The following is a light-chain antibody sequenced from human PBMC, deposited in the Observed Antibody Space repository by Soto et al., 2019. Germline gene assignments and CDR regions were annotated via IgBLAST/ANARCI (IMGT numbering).Light chain of an antibody. Sequence: DIQMTQSPSTLSGSIGDRITISCRASQNIDTWLAWYQQRPGEAPKLLIYTASNLENGVPSRFSGSGSGTAFTLTISSLQPEDFATYYCQQYSDSSRSFGQGTQVE. CDR1: QNIDTW. J-gene: IGKJ1*01. CDR2: TAS. CDR3: QQYSDSSRS. V-gene: IGKV1-5*03.